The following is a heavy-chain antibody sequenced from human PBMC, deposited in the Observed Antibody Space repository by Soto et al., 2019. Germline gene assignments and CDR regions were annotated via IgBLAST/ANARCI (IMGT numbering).Heavy chain of an antibody. CDR1: GYTFTTHY. V-gene: IGHV1-46*01. J-gene: IGHJ4*02. D-gene: IGHD3-10*01. CDR2: INPNGGRT. CDR3: ARAGENYGSGTFSPPLRYYFNS. Sequence: QVQLVQSGTEVKKPGASVKVSCKASGYTFTTHYMHWVRQAPGQGLEWMGIINPNGGRTTYALKFQGRVTMTSDTSTNTVYVELTSLRPEDTAVYYCARAGENYGSGTFSPPLRYYFNSWGQGTLVTVSS.